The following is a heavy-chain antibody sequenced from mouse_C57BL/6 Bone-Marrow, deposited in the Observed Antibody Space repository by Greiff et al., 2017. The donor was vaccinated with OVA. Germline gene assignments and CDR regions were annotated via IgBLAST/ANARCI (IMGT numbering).Heavy chain of an antibody. CDR3: ARGIYPFAY. CDR1: GFTFSDYG. J-gene: IGHJ3*01. Sequence: EVKLQESGGGLVKPGGSLKLSCAASGFTFSDYGMHWVRQAPEKGLEWVAYISSGSSTIYYADTVKGRFTISRDNAKNTLFLQMTSLRSEDTAMYYCARGIYPFAYWGQGTLVTVSA. V-gene: IGHV5-17*01. D-gene: IGHD1-1*01. CDR2: ISSGSSTI.